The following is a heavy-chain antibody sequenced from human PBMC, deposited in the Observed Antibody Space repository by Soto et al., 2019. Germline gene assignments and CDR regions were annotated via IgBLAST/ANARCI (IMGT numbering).Heavy chain of an antibody. D-gene: IGHD1-26*01. V-gene: IGHV1-69*06. CDR2: IIPKFGTA. CDR3: VRDAGIVGAAYGMDV. Sequence: QVQLVQSGAEVKKPGSSVKVSCKASGVTFSNYAISWVRQAPGQGLEWMGGIIPKFGTANYAQKVQGRVTITADRSTSTASLDLSSLRSEDTAVYYCVRDAGIVGAAYGMDVLCQGTTVTVSS. J-gene: IGHJ6*02. CDR1: GVTFSNYA.